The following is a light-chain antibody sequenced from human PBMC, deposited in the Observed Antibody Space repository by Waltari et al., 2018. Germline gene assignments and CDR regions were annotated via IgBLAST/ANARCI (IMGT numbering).Light chain of an antibody. CDR3: QSYDSALSGVL. CDR2: AKT. CDR1: SSNIGTGYD. J-gene: IGLJ2*01. Sequence: QSVLTQPPSVSGAPGQTVTISCTGSSSNIGTGYDVHWYQQVPGTAPKLLVYAKTNRPSGVPDRFSATKSGTSASLAITGLQAEDEADYYCQSYDSALSGVLFGGGTKLTVL. V-gene: IGLV1-40*01.